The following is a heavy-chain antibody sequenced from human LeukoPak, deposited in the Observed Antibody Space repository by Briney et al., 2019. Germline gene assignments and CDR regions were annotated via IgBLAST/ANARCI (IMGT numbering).Heavy chain of an antibody. CDR1: GYSFTSYW. CDR2: IYPGDSDT. V-gene: IGHV5-51*01. CDR3: ARSYCSGGSCYFWFDP. J-gene: IGHJ5*02. D-gene: IGHD2-15*01. Sequence: GESLKISCKGSGYSFTSYWIGWVRQMPGKGLEWMGIIYPGDSDTRYSPSFQGQVTISADQSISTAYLQWSSLKASDTAMYYCARSYCSGGSCYFWFDPWGQGTLVTVSS.